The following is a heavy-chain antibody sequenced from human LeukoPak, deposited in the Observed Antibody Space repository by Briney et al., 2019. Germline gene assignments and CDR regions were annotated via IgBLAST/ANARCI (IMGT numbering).Heavy chain of an antibody. CDR3: VKPDYNDSFFDY. Sequence: GGSLRLSCSASGFSFSAYTMYWVRQAPGKGLEYVSTISSNGGSTYYADSVKGRFTISRDNSKNTLYLQMSSLRAVDTAVYYCVKPDYNDSFFDYWGQGTLVTVSS. V-gene: IGHV3-64D*06. CDR1: GFSFSAYT. J-gene: IGHJ4*02. CDR2: ISSNGGST. D-gene: IGHD4-17*01.